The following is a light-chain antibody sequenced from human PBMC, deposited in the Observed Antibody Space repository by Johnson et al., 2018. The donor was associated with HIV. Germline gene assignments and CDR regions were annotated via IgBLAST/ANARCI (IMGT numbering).Light chain of an antibody. J-gene: IGLJ1*01. Sequence: QSVLTQPPSVSAAPGQKVTISCSGSSSNIGNNYVSWYQQLPGTAPKLLIYDNNKRPSGIPDRFSGSKSGTSVTLGIPGLPTGDEADYYCGTWASSLSVYVFGTGTKVTVL. CDR3: GTWASSLSVYV. CDR1: SSNIGNNY. V-gene: IGLV1-51*01. CDR2: DNN.